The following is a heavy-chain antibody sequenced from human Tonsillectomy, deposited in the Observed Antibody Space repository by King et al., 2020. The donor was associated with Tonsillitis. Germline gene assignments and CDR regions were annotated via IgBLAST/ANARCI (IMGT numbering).Heavy chain of an antibody. Sequence: VQLVESGGVVVQPGRSLRLSCAASGFTFSSYAMHWVRQAPGKGLEWVAVISYHGSNKYYADSVKGRFTISRDNSKNSLYLQMNSLRAEDTAVYYCTREVYGWGQGTLVTVSS. J-gene: IGHJ4*02. V-gene: IGHV3-30-3*01. CDR1: GFTFSSYA. D-gene: IGHD1-14*01. CDR2: ISYHGSNK. CDR3: TREVYG.